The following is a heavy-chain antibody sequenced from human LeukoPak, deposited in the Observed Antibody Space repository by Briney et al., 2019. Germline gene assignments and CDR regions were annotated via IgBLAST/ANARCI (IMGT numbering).Heavy chain of an antibody. CDR2: ISGSGGST. J-gene: IGHJ3*02. D-gene: IGHD2-2*01. CDR3: AKDTRILLPASRDAFDI. Sequence: GGSLRLSCAASGLTFSRYAMSWVRQAPGKGLEWVSAISGSGGSTYYADSVKGRFTISRDNSKTTLYLQMNSLGAEDTAVYYCAKDTRILLPASRDAFDIWGQGTMVTVSS. CDR1: GLTFSRYA. V-gene: IGHV3-23*01.